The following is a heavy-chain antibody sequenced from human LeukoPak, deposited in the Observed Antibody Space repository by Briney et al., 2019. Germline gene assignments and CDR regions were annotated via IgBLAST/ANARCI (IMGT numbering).Heavy chain of an antibody. Sequence: GGSLRLSCAASGFTFDDHGMSWVRQAPGKGLEWVSGIKWDGGRTGYADSVKGRFTISRDNAKNSVYLQLNSLRAEDTAVYFCARDIAHCSGDICYNIRFDSWGQGTRVTVSS. D-gene: IGHD2-15*01. V-gene: IGHV3-20*04. J-gene: IGHJ5*01. CDR3: ARDIAHCSGDICYNIRFDS. CDR1: GFTFDDHG. CDR2: IKWDGGRT.